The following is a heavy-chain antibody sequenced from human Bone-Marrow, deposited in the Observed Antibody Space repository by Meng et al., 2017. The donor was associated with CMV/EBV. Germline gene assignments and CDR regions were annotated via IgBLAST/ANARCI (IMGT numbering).Heavy chain of an antibody. Sequence: GESLKISCAASGFTFSSYSMNWVRQAPGKGLEWVSSISSSSRYKYYADSVKGRFTISRDNAKNSLYVQLDSLRVEDTAVYYCATNPKNPDDYWGQGTLVTGSS. CDR3: ATNPKNPDDY. CDR1: GFTFSSYS. CDR2: ISSSSRYK. V-gene: IGHV3-21*06. D-gene: IGHD1-14*01. J-gene: IGHJ4*02.